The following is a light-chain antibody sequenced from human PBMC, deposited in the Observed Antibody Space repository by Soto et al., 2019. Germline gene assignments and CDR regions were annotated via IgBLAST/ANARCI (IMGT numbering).Light chain of an antibody. J-gene: IGKJ4*01. V-gene: IGKV3-20*01. Sequence: EIVLTQSPGTLSLSPGERATLSCRASQSVSGSSLAWYQQKPGQAHRLLIYGASNRATGIPDRFSGSGSGADFTLTISRLEPGDFPLYYCQQYNNSPLTFGGGTKVEIK. CDR2: GAS. CDR1: QSVSGSS. CDR3: QQYNNSPLT.